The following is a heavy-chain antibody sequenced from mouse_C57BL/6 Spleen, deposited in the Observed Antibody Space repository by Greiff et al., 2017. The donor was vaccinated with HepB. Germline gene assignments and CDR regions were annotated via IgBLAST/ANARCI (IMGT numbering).Heavy chain of an antibody. D-gene: IGHD2-5*01. CDR1: GYTFTEYT. J-gene: IGHJ4*01. Sequence: VQLQQSGAELVKPGASVKLSCKASGYTFTEYTIHWVKQRSGQGLEWIGWFYPGSGSIKYNEKFKDKATLTADNSSSTVYLEISRLTSEDSAVYCCERHEEENSNYVRPYAMDYWGQGTSVTVSS. V-gene: IGHV1-62-2*01. CDR2: FYPGSGSI. CDR3: ERHEEENSNYVRPYAMDY.